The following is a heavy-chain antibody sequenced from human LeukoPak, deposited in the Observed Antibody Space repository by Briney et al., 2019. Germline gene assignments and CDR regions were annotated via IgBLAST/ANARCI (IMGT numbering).Heavy chain of an antibody. D-gene: IGHD1-26*01. CDR2: IYYSGST. J-gene: IGHJ4*02. Sequence: SETLSLTCTVSGGSISSSSYYWGWIRQPPGKGLEWIGSIYYSGSTNYNPSLKSRVTISVDTSKNQFSLKLSSVTAADTAVYYCASRYSGSSNPFDYWGQGTLVTVSS. CDR1: GGSISSSSYY. CDR3: ASRYSGSSNPFDY. V-gene: IGHV4-39*07.